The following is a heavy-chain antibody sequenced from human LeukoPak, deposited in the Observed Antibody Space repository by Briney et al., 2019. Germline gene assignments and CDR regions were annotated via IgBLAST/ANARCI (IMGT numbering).Heavy chain of an antibody. J-gene: IGHJ4*02. Sequence: SETLSLTCSVSGDSISSSYWSWVRQPAGKGLEWIGRIHTSGSTDYNASLKSRVTMSEDTSKNQFSLRLTSVTAADTAVYYCARGPPPDFDSWGQGTLVTVSS. V-gene: IGHV4-4*07. CDR3: ARGPPPDFDS. CDR1: GDSISSSY. CDR2: IHTSGST.